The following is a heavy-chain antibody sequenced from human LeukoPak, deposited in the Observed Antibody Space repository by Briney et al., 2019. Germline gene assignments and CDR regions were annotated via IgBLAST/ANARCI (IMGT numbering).Heavy chain of an antibody. D-gene: IGHD2-15*01. CDR3: ARPYCGGGSCYHSRGWFDP. CDR2: IYYGGST. CDR1: GGSINTPNYY. V-gene: IGHV4-39*07. J-gene: IGHJ5*02. Sequence: PSETLSLTCTVSGGSINTPNYYWGGLRQPPGKGLGWIGSIYYGGSTYYNRSLKSRVTISLDTSKNQYSLKLSSVTAADTAVYYCARPYCGGGSCYHSRGWFDPWGQGTLVTVSS.